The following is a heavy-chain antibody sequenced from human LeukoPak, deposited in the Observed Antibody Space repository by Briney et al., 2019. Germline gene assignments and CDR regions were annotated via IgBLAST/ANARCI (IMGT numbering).Heavy chain of an antibody. Sequence: ASVKVSCKASGYTFTSYYMHWVRQPPGQGLEWMGIINPSGGSTSYAQKFQGRVTMTRDTSTSTVYMELSSLRSEDTAVYYCARGDDIVVVVAALDYWGQGTLVTVSS. CDR1: GYTFTSYY. D-gene: IGHD2-15*01. J-gene: IGHJ4*02. CDR3: ARGDDIVVVVAALDY. CDR2: INPSGGST. V-gene: IGHV1-46*01.